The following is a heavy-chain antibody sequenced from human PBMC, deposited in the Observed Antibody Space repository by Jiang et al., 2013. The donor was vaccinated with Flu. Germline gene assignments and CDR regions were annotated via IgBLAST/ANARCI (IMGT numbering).Heavy chain of an antibody. CDR3: ARLRGAMLLPDY. CDR1: GGSISSSSYY. D-gene: IGHD2-15*01. J-gene: IGHJ4*02. Sequence: GLVKPSETLSLTCTVSGGSISSSSYYWGWIRQPPGKGLEWIGSIYYSGSTYYNPSLKSRVTISVDTSKNQFSLKLSSVTAADTAVYYCARLRGAMLLPDYWGQGTLVTVSS. V-gene: IGHV4-39*07. CDR2: IYYSGST.